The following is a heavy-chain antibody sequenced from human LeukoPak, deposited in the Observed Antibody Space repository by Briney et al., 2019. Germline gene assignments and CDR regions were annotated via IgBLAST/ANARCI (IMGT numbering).Heavy chain of an antibody. Sequence: GSPNVSCKASGYTFTSSGISWVRQAPGQGLEWMGWISAYNGDTNSAQKLQGRVSMTTDTSTNTAYMELRSLRSDDTAVYYCVRDPTAAASTNDWFDPWGQGTLVTASS. CDR3: VRDPTAAASTNDWFDP. J-gene: IGHJ5*02. D-gene: IGHD6-13*01. CDR2: ISAYNGDT. CDR1: GYTFTSSG. V-gene: IGHV1-18*01.